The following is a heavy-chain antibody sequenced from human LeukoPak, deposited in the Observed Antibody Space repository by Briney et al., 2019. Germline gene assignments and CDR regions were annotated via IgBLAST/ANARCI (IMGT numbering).Heavy chain of an antibody. V-gene: IGHV1-18*01. CDR3: ARDLITIFGVVIETDAFDI. CDR2: ISAYNGNT. Sequence: ASVKVSCKASGYTFTSYGISWVRQAPGQGLEWMGWISAYNGNTNYEQKLQGRVTMTTDTSTSTAYMELRSLRSDDTAVYYCARDLITIFGVVIETDAFDIWGQGTMVTVSS. CDR1: GYTFTSYG. D-gene: IGHD3-3*01. J-gene: IGHJ3*02.